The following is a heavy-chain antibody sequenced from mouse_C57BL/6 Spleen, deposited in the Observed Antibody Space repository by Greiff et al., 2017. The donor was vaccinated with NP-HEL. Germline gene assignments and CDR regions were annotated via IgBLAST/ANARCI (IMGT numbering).Heavy chain of an antibody. J-gene: IGHJ1*03. CDR1: GYSITSGYY. D-gene: IGHD1-1*01. CDR2: ISYDGSN. Sequence: EVQLVESGPGLVKPSQSLSLTCSVTGYSITSGYYWNWIRQFPGNKLEWMGYISYDGSNNYNPSPKNRISITRDTSKNQFFLKLNSVTTEDTATYYCARGAVVATGYFDVWGTGTTVTVSS. CDR3: ARGAVVATGYFDV. V-gene: IGHV3-6*01.